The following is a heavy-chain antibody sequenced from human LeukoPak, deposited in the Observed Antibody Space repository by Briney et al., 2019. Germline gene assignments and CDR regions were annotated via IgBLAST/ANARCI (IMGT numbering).Heavy chain of an antibody. V-gene: IGHV4-31*03. Sequence: SETLSLTCTVSGGSISSGGYYWSWIRQHPGKGLEWIGYIHYSGSTAYNPSLKSRVTISGDTSKNQFSLKMSSVTAADTAVYYCARDPCGEDWFDPWGQGTLVTVSS. J-gene: IGHJ5*02. CDR1: GGSISSGGYY. D-gene: IGHD2-21*01. CDR3: ARDPCGEDWFDP. CDR2: IHYSGST.